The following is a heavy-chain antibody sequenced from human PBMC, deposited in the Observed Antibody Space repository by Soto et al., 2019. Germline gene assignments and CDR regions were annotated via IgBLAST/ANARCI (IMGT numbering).Heavy chain of an antibody. CDR1: GGSISTVNYW. V-gene: IGHV4-30-4*01. D-gene: IGHD7-27*01. CDR2: LYNGGST. J-gene: IGHJ4*02. Sequence: QVQLQESGPGLVKPSQTLSLTCTVSGGSISTVNYWWSWIRQSPDMGLEWIGHLYNGGSTYNNPSLESRVPMSVDTSKNQLSLTLSSASAAATAVYYCARGPSGDKVDSWGQGTLVTVSS. CDR3: ARGPSGDKVDS.